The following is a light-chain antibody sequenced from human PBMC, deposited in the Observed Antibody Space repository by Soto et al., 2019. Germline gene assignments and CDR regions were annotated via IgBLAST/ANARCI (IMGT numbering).Light chain of an antibody. J-gene: IGKJ1*01. CDR3: HQYHNFPRT. V-gene: IGKV1-5*03. Sequence: IQVTQSPSTLSGSLGDRVTITWRASQTISSWLAWYPQKPGQAPNLLIYRASTLESGVPSRFSGSGSGTEFTLTVSSLQPDDFATYYCHQYHNFPRTFGQGTKVDIK. CDR2: RAS. CDR1: QTISSW.